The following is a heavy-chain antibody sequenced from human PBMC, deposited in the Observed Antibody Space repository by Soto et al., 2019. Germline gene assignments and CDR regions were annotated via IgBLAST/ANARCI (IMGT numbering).Heavy chain of an antibody. CDR2: ISSNSNSI. CDR1: GFTFTSYS. V-gene: IGHV3-64D*06. J-gene: IGHJ4*01. CDR3: VKDHPALEY. Sequence: GGSLRLSCAASGFTFTSYSMNWVRQAPGKGLEFISDISSNSNSIYYADSVKGRFTFSRDNSKNTLFLQMNSLRPEDTAMYYCVKDHPALEYWGHGTLVTVSS.